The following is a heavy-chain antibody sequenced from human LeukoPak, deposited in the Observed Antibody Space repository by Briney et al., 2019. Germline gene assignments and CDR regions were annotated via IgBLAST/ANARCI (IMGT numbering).Heavy chain of an antibody. D-gene: IGHD6-19*01. CDR2: IWYDGSNK. CDR3: AKDQSSGWPKYYFDY. J-gene: IGHJ4*02. Sequence: PGGSLRLSCAASGFTFSSYGTHWVRQAPGKGLEWVAVIWYDGSNKYYADSVKGRFTISRDNSKNTLYLQMNSLRAEDTAVYYCAKDQSSGWPKYYFDYWGQGTLVTVSS. V-gene: IGHV3-33*06. CDR1: GFTFSSYG.